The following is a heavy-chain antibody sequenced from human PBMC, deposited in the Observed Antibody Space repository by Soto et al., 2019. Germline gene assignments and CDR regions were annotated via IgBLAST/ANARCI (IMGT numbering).Heavy chain of an antibody. CDR2: ISSSGSLI. CDR1: GFSFSGYG. Sequence: GGSLRLSCAASGFSFSGYGMNWVRQAPGKGLEWISYISSSGSLIYYADSLKGRFTISRDNSKNTLYLQMNSLRAEDTAVYYCARVLSWNYDYWGQGTLVTVSS. D-gene: IGHD1-7*01. J-gene: IGHJ4*02. V-gene: IGHV3-48*01. CDR3: ARVLSWNYDY.